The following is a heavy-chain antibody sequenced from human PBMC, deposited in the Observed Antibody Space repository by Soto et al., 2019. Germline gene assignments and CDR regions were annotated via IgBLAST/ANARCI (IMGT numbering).Heavy chain of an antibody. J-gene: IGHJ4*02. CDR3: ARDVGLGPVTVSTHVDY. D-gene: IGHD4-17*01. CDR1: GGTFSNYT. Sequence: QVQLVQSGAEVKKPGSSVKVSCKASGGTFSNYTITWLRQAPGQGLEWMGRIIRILDIANYEKKVQGRVTITADKATSTAYMELSSLRSEDTAVYYCARDVGLGPVTVSTHVDYWGQGTLVIVSS. V-gene: IGHV1-69*08. CDR2: IIRILDIA.